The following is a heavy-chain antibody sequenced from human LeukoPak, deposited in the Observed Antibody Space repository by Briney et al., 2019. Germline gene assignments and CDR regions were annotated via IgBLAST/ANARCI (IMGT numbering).Heavy chain of an antibody. CDR2: INHSGST. V-gene: IGHV4-34*01. CDR1: GGSFSGYY. CDR3: ARVSITPLRYYYYMDV. J-gene: IGHJ6*03. Sequence: PSETLSLTCAVYGGSFSGYYWSWIRQPPGKGLEWIGEINHSGSTNYNPSLKSRVTISVDTSKNQLSLKLSSVTAADTAVYYCARVSITPLRYYYYMDVWGKGTTVTVSS. D-gene: IGHD2/OR15-2a*01.